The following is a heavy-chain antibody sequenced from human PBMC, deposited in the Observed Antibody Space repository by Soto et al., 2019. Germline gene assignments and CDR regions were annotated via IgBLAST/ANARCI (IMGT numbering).Heavy chain of an antibody. CDR2: ICGSGTNT. Sequence: GVSLRLSCEASGFTFSGYGMHWVRQAPGKGLEWVSVICGSGTNTYYEDSVKGRFTISRDNSKNTLYLQMNSLRAEDTAVYYCAKTPMIVVVTTFDYWGQGTLVTVSS. CDR3: AKTPMIVVVTTFDY. D-gene: IGHD3-22*01. J-gene: IGHJ4*02. CDR1: GFTFSGYG. V-gene: IGHV3-23*01.